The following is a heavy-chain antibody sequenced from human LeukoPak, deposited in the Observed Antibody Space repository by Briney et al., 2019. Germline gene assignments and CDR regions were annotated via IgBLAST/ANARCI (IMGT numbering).Heavy chain of an antibody. J-gene: IGHJ4*02. CDR1: GFTFSSDG. V-gene: IGHV3-30*02. CDR3: TLGYCSSTSCRPYFDY. D-gene: IGHD2-2*01. Sequence: TGGSLKLSCTTSGFTFSSDGLHWVRQAPGMGLEWVSFISYDGIAKRYGDSVKGRFTISRDNSRNTLYLQMNSLRPEDTAVYYSTLGYCSSTSCRPYFDYWGQGTLVTVSS. CDR2: ISYDGIAK.